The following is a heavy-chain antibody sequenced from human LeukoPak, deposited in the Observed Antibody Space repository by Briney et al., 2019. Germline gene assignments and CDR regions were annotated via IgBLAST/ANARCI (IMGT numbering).Heavy chain of an antibody. J-gene: IGHJ5*02. CDR3: AQSLRYYDILTGYYSFDP. V-gene: IGHV2-5*01. D-gene: IGHD3-9*01. CDR2: IYWNDDK. Sequence: SGPTLVNPTQTLTLTCTFSGFSLSTRGVGVGWIRQPPGKALEWLSLIYWNDDKRYSPSLKSRLTITKDTSKNQVVLTMTNVDPVDTATYYCAQSLRYYDILTGYYSFDPWGQGTLVTVSS. CDR1: GFSLSTRGVG.